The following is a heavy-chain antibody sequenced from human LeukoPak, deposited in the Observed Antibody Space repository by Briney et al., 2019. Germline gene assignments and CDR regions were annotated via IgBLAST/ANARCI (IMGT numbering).Heavy chain of an antibody. V-gene: IGHV3-23*01. D-gene: IGHD3-22*01. CDR1: GITLSNYG. CDR3: ANRGVVIRVILVGFHKEAYYFDS. J-gene: IGHJ4*02. Sequence: PGGSVRLSCAVWGITLSNYGVSWVREAPGKGLEGVAGISGRGGSIHYADSVKGRFTISRDNPKNTLYLQKNTLSVEDPAVYFCANRGVVIRVILVGFHKEAYYFDSWGQGARVTVSS. CDR2: ISGRGGSI.